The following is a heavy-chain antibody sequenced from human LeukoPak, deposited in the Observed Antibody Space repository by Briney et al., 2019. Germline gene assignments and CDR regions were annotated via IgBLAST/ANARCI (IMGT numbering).Heavy chain of an antibody. V-gene: IGHV3-74*01. Sequence: PGGSLRLSCAASGFTFSSYWMHWVRHAPGKGLVWVSRINSDGSSTSYADSVKGRFTISRDNAKNTLYLQMNSLRAEDTAVYYCAREATVTPHDAFDIWVQGTMVTVSS. CDR1: GFTFSSYW. D-gene: IGHD4-17*01. CDR3: AREATVTPHDAFDI. J-gene: IGHJ3*02. CDR2: INSDGSST.